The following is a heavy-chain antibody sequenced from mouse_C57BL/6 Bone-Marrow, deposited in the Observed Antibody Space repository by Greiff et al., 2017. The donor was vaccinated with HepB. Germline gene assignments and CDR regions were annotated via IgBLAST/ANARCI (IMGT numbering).Heavy chain of an antibody. V-gene: IGHV1-55*01. D-gene: IGHD2-4*01. CDR3: ARTPDYDPAY. J-gene: IGHJ3*01. CDR1: GYTFTSYW. CDR2: IYPGSGST. Sequence: QVQLKESDAELVKPGASVKISCKASGYTFTSYWITWVKQRPGQGLEWIGDIYPGSGSTNYNEKFKSKATLTVDTSSSTAYMQLSSLTSEDSAVYYCARTPDYDPAYWGQGTLVTVSA.